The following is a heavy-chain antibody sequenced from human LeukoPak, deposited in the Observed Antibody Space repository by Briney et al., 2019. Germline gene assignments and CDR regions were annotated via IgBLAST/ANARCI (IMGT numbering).Heavy chain of an antibody. CDR2: ISSSSSYI. V-gene: IGHV3-21*01. Sequence: PEGSLRLSCAASGFTFSSYSMNWVRQAPGKGLEWVSSISSSSSYIYYADSVKGRFTISRDNAKNSLYLQMNSLRAEDTAVYYCARDGYRIAARTRTPDYWGQGTLVTVSS. D-gene: IGHD6-6*01. CDR1: GFTFSSYS. J-gene: IGHJ4*02. CDR3: ARDGYRIAARTRTPDY.